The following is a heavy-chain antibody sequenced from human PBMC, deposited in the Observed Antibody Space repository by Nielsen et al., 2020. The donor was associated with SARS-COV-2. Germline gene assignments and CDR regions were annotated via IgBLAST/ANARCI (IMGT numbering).Heavy chain of an antibody. CDR2: LYSAGNT. J-gene: IGHJ4*02. D-gene: IGHD3-22*01. CDR1: GLTVSSNY. CDR3: AGVSRDYYYGGFDS. Sequence: ESLKISCAASGLTVSSNYMTWVRRAPGKGLEWVSVLYSAGNTYYTDSVQGRFTISRNNSENTLYLQMNSLRAEDTAVYYCAGVSRDYYYGGFDSWGQGTLVTVSS. V-gene: IGHV3-53*01.